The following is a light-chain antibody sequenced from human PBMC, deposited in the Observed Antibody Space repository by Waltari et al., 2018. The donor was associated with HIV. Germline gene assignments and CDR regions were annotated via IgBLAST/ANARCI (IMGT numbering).Light chain of an antibody. CDR3: LHHEGLPRT. J-gene: IGKJ1*01. Sequence: DIQMTQSPASLSASVGDRVTITCRASQDIKDDVGWYRQRPGKAPERLLFIASSLKTGVPPRFSARGSGTEFTLTIFSLQADDFATYYCLHHEGLPRTFGQGTKVEVK. V-gene: IGKV1-17*01. CDR2: IAS. CDR1: QDIKDD.